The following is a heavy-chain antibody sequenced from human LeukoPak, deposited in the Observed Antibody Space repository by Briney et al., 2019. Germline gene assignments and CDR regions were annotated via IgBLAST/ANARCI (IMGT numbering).Heavy chain of an antibody. Sequence: PSETLSLTCAVSGRSFSGYYWTWIRQPPGKGLEWIGEINHSGSANYNPSPKSRVTISLDTSKNQFSLKLSSVTAADTAVYYCARGQGTVTTHWGQGTLVTVSS. J-gene: IGHJ4*02. CDR2: INHSGSA. CDR3: ARGQGTVTTH. D-gene: IGHD4-17*01. V-gene: IGHV4-34*01. CDR1: GRSFSGYY.